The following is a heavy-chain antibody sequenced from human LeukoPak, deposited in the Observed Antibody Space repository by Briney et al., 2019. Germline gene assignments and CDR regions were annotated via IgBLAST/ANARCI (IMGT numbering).Heavy chain of an antibody. CDR1: GGSISSGGYS. Sequence: PSETLSLTCAVSGGSISSGGYSWSWIRQPPGKGLEWIGYIYHSGSTYYNPSLKSRVTISVDTSKNQFSLKLSSVTAADTAVYYCARRSSSLDYWGQGTLVTVSS. CDR3: ARRSSSLDY. D-gene: IGHD6-6*01. CDR2: IYHSGST. J-gene: IGHJ4*02. V-gene: IGHV4-30-2*01.